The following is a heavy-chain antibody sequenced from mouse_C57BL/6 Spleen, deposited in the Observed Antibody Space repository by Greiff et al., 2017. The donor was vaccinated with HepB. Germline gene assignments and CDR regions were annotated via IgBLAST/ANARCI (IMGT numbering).Heavy chain of an antibody. V-gene: IGHV14-2*01. D-gene: IGHD2-5*01. Sequence: EVQGVESGAELVKPGASVKLSCTASGFNITDYYMHWVKQRTEQGLEWIGRIDPEDGETKYAPKFQGKATITADTSSNTAYLQLSSLTSEDTAVYYCARDSNYPAWFAYWGQGTLVTVSA. CDR3: ARDSNYPAWFAY. J-gene: IGHJ3*01. CDR2: IDPEDGET. CDR1: GFNITDYY.